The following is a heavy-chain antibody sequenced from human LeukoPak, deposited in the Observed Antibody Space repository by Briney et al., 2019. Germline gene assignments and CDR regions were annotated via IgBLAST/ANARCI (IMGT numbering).Heavy chain of an antibody. D-gene: IGHD3-3*01. CDR3: ARARLRFFAFDP. V-gene: IGHV3-21*01. CDR1: GFTFSSYS. Sequence: GGSLRLSCAASGFTFSSYSMNWVRQAPGKGLEWVSSISSSSSYIYYADSVKGRFTISRDNAKNSLYLQVNSLRAEDTAVYYCARARLRFFAFDPWGQGTLVTVSS. J-gene: IGHJ5*02. CDR2: ISSSSSYI.